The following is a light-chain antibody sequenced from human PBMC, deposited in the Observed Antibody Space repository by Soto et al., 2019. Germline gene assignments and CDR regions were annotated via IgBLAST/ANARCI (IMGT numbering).Light chain of an antibody. CDR3: QHYDNIPRDT. CDR1: QDISNS. J-gene: IGKJ2*01. Sequence: DIQMTQSPSSLSTSVGERVTITCQASQDISNSLNWYQQKPGKAPNLLIYEASKLQTGVPSRFSGGGSGTHLTFTISNLQPEDIATYYCQHYDNIPRDTFGLGTKLEIK. CDR2: EAS. V-gene: IGKV1-33*01.